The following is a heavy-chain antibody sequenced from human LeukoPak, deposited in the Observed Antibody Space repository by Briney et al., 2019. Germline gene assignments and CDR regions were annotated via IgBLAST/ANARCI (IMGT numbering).Heavy chain of an antibody. CDR3: ARDGCSGGSCYYYYYGMDV. V-gene: IGHV3-23*01. D-gene: IGHD2-15*01. Sequence: GGSLRLSCAASGLTFGSYAMTWVRQAPGKGLEWVSVISGIGVATYYADSVKGRFTISRDNSKNTLYLQMNSLRAEDTAVYYCARDGCSGGSCYYYYYGMDVWGQGTTVTVSS. CDR1: GLTFGSYA. CDR2: ISGIGVAT. J-gene: IGHJ6*02.